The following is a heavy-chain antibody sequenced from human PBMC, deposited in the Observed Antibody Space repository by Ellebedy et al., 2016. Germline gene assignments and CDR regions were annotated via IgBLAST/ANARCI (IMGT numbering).Heavy chain of an antibody. D-gene: IGHD6-19*01. CDR2: IKQDGSEE. J-gene: IGHJ5*02. CDR1: GFIFRTYA. CDR3: ARDFGNSSGWYGFDP. Sequence: GESLKISCAASGFIFRTYAMTRVRQAPGKGLEWVANIKQDGSEEHYVDSVKGRFTISRDNAKNSLYLQMNSLRAEDTAVYYCARDFGNSSGWYGFDPWGQGTLVTVSS. V-gene: IGHV3-7*03.